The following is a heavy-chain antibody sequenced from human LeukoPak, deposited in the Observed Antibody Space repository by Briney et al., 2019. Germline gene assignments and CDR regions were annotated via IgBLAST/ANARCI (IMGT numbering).Heavy chain of an antibody. CDR3: SGSLPGYSSSFGMDV. CDR1: GFTPSTYW. Sequence: GGSLRLSCAPSGFTPSTYWMSWVRQAPGRGLEWVANIKQDGSEYYYVDSVKGRFTVSRDNAKNSLYLQMNSLRAEDTALYYCSGSLPGYSSSFGMDVWGQGTTVTVSS. CDR2: IKQDGSEY. V-gene: IGHV3-7*04. D-gene: IGHD6-6*01. J-gene: IGHJ6*02.